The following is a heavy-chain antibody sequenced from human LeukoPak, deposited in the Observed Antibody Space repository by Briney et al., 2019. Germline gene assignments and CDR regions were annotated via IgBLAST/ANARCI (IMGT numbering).Heavy chain of an antibody. D-gene: IGHD4-17*01. CDR3: ARDRDYGDSWYFDL. V-gene: IGHV6-1*01. CDR1: GDSVSSKSTT. Sequence: SQTLSLPCAISGDSVSSKSTTWNWFRQSPSRGLEYLGRTYYRSTWYNDYAVSLRSRIIINADTFKNQFSLQLNSVTPDDTAVYFCARDRDYGDSWYFDLWGRGALVIVSS. CDR2: TYYRSTWYN. J-gene: IGHJ2*01.